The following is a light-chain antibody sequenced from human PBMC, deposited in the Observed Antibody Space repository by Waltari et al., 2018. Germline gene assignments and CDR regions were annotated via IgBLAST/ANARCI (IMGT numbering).Light chain of an antibody. CDR1: QGISSY. Sequence: IQLTHSPSSLSASVGARVTTTCRASQGISSYLAWYQQKPGKAPKLLIYGASTLQSGVPSRFSGSGSGTDFTLTITSLQPEDFATYYCQQLNSYPFTFGPGTKVDVK. J-gene: IGKJ3*01. CDR2: GAS. CDR3: QQLNSYPFT. V-gene: IGKV1-9*01.